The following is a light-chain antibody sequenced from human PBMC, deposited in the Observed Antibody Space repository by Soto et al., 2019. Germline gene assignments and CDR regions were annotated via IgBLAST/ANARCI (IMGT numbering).Light chain of an antibody. Sequence: EIVLTQSPATLSLSPGERATLSCRASQSVSTYLAWYQQKXXQAPRLLIYDVSNRATGIPARFSGSGSETDFTLTISSLEPEDFAVYYCQQRINWPLTFGGGTKVEIK. CDR2: DVS. V-gene: IGKV3-11*01. CDR1: QSVSTY. J-gene: IGKJ4*01. CDR3: QQRINWPLT.